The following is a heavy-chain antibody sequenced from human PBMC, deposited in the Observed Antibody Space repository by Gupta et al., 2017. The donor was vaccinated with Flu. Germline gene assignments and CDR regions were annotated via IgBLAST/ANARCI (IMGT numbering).Heavy chain of an antibody. CDR3: ARDDGSVAGIDY. D-gene: IGHD6-19*01. V-gene: IGHV1-2*02. CDR1: GYTFTDYY. Sequence: QVQLVQSGAEVTKSGASVKVSCKASGYTFTDYYLHWVRQAPGQGLEWMGWINPHSGTNYAQKFQGRVTMTRDTSISTASMELRRLRSDDTAVYYCARDDGSVAGIDYWGQGTLVTVSS. CDR2: INPHSGT. J-gene: IGHJ4*02.